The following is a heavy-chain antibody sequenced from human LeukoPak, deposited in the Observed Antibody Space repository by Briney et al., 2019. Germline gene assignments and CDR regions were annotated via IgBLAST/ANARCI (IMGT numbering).Heavy chain of an antibody. CDR1: GYTLTELS. J-gene: IGHJ1*01. CDR2: FDPEDGET. Sequence: ASVKVSCKVSGYTLTELSMHWVRQAPGKGLEWMGGFDPEDGETIYAQKFQGRVTMTEDTSTDTAYMELSSLRSEDTAVYYCAAAAGSWREEYFQHWGQGTLVTVSS. V-gene: IGHV1-24*01. D-gene: IGHD6-13*01. CDR3: AAAAGSWREEYFQH.